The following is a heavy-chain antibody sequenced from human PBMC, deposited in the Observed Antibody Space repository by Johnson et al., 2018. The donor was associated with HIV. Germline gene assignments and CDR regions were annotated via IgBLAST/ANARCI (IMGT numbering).Heavy chain of an antibody. V-gene: IGHV3-30*02. CDR3: AKVVVVPAAIWAFDI. Sequence: QMQLVESGGGVVQPGRSLRLSCAASGFTFSDYYMSWIRQAPGKGLEWVAFIRYDGSNKYYADSVKGRFTISRDNSKNTLYLQMNSLRAEDTAVYYCAKVVVVPAAIWAFDIWGQGTMVTVSS. D-gene: IGHD2-2*01. CDR1: GFTFSDYY. J-gene: IGHJ3*02. CDR2: IRYDGSNK.